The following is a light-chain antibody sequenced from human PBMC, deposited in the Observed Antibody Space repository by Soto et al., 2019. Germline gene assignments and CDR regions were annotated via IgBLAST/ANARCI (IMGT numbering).Light chain of an antibody. J-gene: IGLJ3*02. V-gene: IGLV2-14*01. CDR2: EVS. CDR3: SSYTSSNTRV. Sequence: QSALTQPASVSGSPGQSITISCTGTSSDVGDYNYVSWYQQHPGKAPKLMIYEVSNRPSGVSNRFSGSKSGNTASLTISGLQAEDEADYYCSSYTSSNTRVLGGGTKLTVL. CDR1: SSDVGDYNY.